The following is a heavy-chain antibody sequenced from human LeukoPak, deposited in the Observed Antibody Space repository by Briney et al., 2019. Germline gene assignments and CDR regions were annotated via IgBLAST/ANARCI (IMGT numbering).Heavy chain of an antibody. CDR3: GRESSGWFFDY. D-gene: IGHD6-19*01. CDR2: IYYSGST. J-gene: IGHJ4*02. CDR1: GGSISSYY. V-gene: IGHV4-59*12. Sequence: PSETLSLTCTVSGGSISSYYWSWIRQPPGKGLEWIGYIYYSGSTNYNPSLKSRVTISVDTSKNQFSLKLRSVTAADTAVYYCGRESSGWFFDYWGQGTLVTVSS.